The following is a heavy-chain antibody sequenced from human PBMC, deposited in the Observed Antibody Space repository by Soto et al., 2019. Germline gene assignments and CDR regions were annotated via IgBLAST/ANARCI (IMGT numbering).Heavy chain of an antibody. D-gene: IGHD6-19*01. CDR2: ISYDGSNK. V-gene: IGHV3-30-3*01. CDR1: GFTFSSYA. Sequence: ESGGGVVQPGRSLRLSCAASGFTFSSYAMHWVRQAPGKGLEWVAVISYDGSNKYYADSVKGRFTISRDNSKNTLYLQMNSLGAEDTAVYYCASRSSGWYALPYYYYGMDVWGQGTTVTVSS. J-gene: IGHJ6*02. CDR3: ASRSSGWYALPYYYYGMDV.